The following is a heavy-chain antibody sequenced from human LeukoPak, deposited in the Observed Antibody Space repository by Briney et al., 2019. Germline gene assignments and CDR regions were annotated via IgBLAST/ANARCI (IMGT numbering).Heavy chain of an antibody. J-gene: IGHJ4*02. CDR2: ISSSSSTI. Sequence: GGSLRLSCAASGFTFSDYSMNWVRQAPGKGLEWVSYISSSSSTIYYADSVKGRFTISRDNAKNSLYLQMNSLRAEDTAVYYCARGVRFLEWLVTQNGYWGQGTLVTVSS. CDR3: ARGVRFLEWLVTQNGY. V-gene: IGHV3-48*01. D-gene: IGHD3-3*01. CDR1: GFTFSDYS.